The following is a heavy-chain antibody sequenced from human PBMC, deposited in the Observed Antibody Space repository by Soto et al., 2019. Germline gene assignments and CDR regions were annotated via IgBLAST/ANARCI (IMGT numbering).Heavy chain of an antibody. CDR1: GFTFSSYA. V-gene: IGHV3-23*01. CDR3: AKLSSSWYGDYYYGMDV. J-gene: IGHJ6*02. D-gene: IGHD6-13*01. Sequence: GGSLRLSCAAPGFTFSSYAMSWVRQAPGKGLEWVSAISGSGGSTYYADSVKGRFTISRGNSKNTLYLQMNSLRAEDTAVYYCAKLSSSWYGDYYYGMDVWGQGTTVTVSS. CDR2: ISGSGGST.